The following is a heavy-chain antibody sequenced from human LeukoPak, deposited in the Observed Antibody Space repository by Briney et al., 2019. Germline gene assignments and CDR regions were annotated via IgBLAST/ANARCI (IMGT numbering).Heavy chain of an antibody. Sequence: SETLSLTCTVSGGSIGSSSYYWGWIRQPPGKGLEWIGSIYYSGSTYYNPSLKSRVTISVDTSKNQFSLKLSSVTAADTAVYYCARLGVNDAFDIWGQGTMVTVSS. D-gene: IGHD2-21*01. J-gene: IGHJ3*02. CDR2: IYYSGST. CDR3: ARLGVNDAFDI. V-gene: IGHV4-39*01. CDR1: GGSIGSSSYY.